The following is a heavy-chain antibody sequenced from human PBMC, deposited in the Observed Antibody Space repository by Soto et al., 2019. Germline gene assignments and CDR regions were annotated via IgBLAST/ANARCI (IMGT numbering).Heavy chain of an antibody. CDR2: INHSGST. J-gene: IGHJ4*02. Sequence: SETLSLTCAVYGGSFSGYYWSWIRQPPGKGLEWIGEINHSGSTNYNPTLKSRVTISVDTSKNQFSLKLSSVTAADTAVYYCASRYGSGSLYFDYWGQGTLVTVSS. CDR3: ASRYGSGSLYFDY. V-gene: IGHV4-34*01. CDR1: GGSFSGYY. D-gene: IGHD3-10*01.